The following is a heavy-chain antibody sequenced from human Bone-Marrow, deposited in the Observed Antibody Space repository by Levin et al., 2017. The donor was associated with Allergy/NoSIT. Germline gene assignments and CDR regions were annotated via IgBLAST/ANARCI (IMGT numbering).Heavy chain of an antibody. V-gene: IGHV1-2*02. J-gene: IGHJ4*02. D-gene: IGHD4-11*01. CDR2: INPNNGGT. CDR1: GYTFTAYY. CDR3: ARDLTLTTVTIGY. Sequence: WASVKVSCKASGYTFTAYYIHWVRQAPGQGLEWMGWINPNNGGTNSPQKFQGRVTMTRDTSITTAYIELTSLTSDDTAVYYCARDLTLTTVTIGYWGQGTLVSVSS.